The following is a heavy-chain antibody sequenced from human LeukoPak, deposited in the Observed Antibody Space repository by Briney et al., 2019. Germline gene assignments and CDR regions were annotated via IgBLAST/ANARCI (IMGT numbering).Heavy chain of an antibody. CDR3: ARGPYTNTNYFDP. CDR1: NYSISSGYF. CDR2: ISHRGST. J-gene: IGHJ5*02. V-gene: IGHV4-38-2*01. Sequence: SETLSLTCGVSNYSISSGYFWAWLRQSPGKGLEWIGSISHRGSTYYNPSLESRVTISLDTSKTQFSLKLRSLTAADTAVYFCARGPYTNTNYFDPWGQGTQVTVTS. D-gene: IGHD2-2*02.